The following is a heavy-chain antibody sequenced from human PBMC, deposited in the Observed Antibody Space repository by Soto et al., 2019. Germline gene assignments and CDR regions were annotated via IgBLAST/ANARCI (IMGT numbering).Heavy chain of an antibody. CDR2: VNTIVSMS. V-gene: IGHV1-69*02. Sequence: QVQLVQSGAEVKRPGSSVKVSCKASGDTFNFYYINWVRQAPGLGLEWMGRVNTIVSMSNYAQKFQGRVTMTADKCTSTADMELSSLRSEDTAIYYCESSYGSGYRAFDYWGQGALVTVSS. J-gene: IGHJ4*02. CDR1: GDTFNFYY. CDR3: ESSYGSGYRAFDY. D-gene: IGHD3-10*01.